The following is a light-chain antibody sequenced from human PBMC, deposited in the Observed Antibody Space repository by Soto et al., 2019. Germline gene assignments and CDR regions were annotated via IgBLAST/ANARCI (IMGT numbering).Light chain of an antibody. Sequence: DIVMPQSPLSLPVTPGEPASISCRSSQSLLHINGYNYLDWYLQRPGQSPQLLIYLGSHRTSGVPDRLSGSGSGTDFTLNVSRVAAEDVGVYYCMQALQSPRTFGPGTKVDIK. J-gene: IGKJ3*01. V-gene: IGKV2-28*01. CDR3: MQALQSPRT. CDR2: LGS. CDR1: QSLLHINGYNY.